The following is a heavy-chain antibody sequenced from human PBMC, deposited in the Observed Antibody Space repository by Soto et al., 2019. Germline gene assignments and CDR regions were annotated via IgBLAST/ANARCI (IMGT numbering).Heavy chain of an antibody. CDR2: IVVGSGNT. CDR1: GFTFTSSA. J-gene: IGHJ4*02. CDR3: AASYDSSGYYDDY. Sequence: GASVKVSCKASGFTFTSSAVRWVRQARGQRLEWIGWIVVGSGNTNYAQKFQERVTITRDMSTSTAYMELSSLRSEDTAVYYCAASYDSSGYYDDYWGQGTLVTVSS. V-gene: IGHV1-58*01. D-gene: IGHD3-22*01.